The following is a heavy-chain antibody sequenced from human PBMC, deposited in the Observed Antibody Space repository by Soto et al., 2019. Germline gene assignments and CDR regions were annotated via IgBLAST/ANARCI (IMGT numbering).Heavy chain of an antibody. V-gene: IGHV4-59*01. Sequence: SETLSLTCTVSGASISTYYWTWIRQAPGKGLEWIGYLYYSGNTNYNPSLKSRVTMSVDTSKNHFYLTLTSAIAADTAVYFCARGGSEGGLDVWGQGTTVTVSS. CDR1: GASISTYY. J-gene: IGHJ6*02. CDR2: LYYSGNT. D-gene: IGHD3-10*01. CDR3: ARGGSEGGLDV.